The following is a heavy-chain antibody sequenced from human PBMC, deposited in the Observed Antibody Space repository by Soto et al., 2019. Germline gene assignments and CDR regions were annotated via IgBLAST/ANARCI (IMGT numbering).Heavy chain of an antibody. CDR3: ARESSSGDYFDY. CDR2: INPSGGST. D-gene: IGHD6-6*01. V-gene: IGHV1-46*01. CDR1: GYTFTSYY. Sequence: XSVKVSCNASGYTFTSYYMHWVRQAPGQGLEWMGIINPSGGSTSYAQKFQGRVTMTRDTSTSTVYMELSSLRSEDTAVYYCARESSSGDYFDYWGQGTLVTVSS. J-gene: IGHJ4*02.